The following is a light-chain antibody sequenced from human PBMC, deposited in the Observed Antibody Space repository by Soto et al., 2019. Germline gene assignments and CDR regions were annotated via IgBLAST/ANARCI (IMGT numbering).Light chain of an antibody. J-gene: IGKJ1*01. V-gene: IGKV3-20*01. CDR2: GAS. CDR1: QSISSSF. Sequence: VLTKSPGTLSLSPGKRDTLSCRASQSISSSFLAWYQQKPGQAPRLLIYGASSRATGIPDRFSGSGSGTDFTLTISRLEPEDFAVYYCQQCGSSPETFGQGTKVDIK. CDR3: QQCGSSPET.